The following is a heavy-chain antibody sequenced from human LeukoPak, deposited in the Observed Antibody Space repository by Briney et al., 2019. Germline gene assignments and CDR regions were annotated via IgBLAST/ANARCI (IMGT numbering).Heavy chain of an antibody. J-gene: IGHJ4*02. Sequence: SVKVSCKTSGYIFAHNGISWVRQAPGQGLEWMGGIIPIFGTANYAQKFQGRVTITADESTSTAYMELSSLRSEDTAVYYCAREVPPKGAVAGTFLDYWGQGTLVTVSS. CDR2: IIPIFGTA. V-gene: IGHV1-69*13. CDR1: GYIFAHNG. CDR3: AREVPPKGAVAGTFLDY. D-gene: IGHD6-19*01.